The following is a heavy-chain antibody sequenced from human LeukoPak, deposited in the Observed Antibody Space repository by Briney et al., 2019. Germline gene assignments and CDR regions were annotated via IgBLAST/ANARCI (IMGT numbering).Heavy chain of an antibody. D-gene: IGHD5-24*01. J-gene: IGHJ4*02. CDR1: GGSFSGYY. Sequence: SETLSLTCAVYGGSFSGYYWSWIRQPPGKGLEWIGEINHSGSTNYNPSLKSRVTISIDKSKNQISLTLKSVTAADTAVYYCAAGRGYTWNYSGQGTLVTVSS. CDR2: INHSGST. V-gene: IGHV4-34*01. CDR3: AAGRGYTWNY.